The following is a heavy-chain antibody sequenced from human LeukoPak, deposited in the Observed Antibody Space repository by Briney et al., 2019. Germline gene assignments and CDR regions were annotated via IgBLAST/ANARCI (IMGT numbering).Heavy chain of an antibody. Sequence: GGSLRLSCAASGFTFSNHWMYWVRQGPGKGLVWISDIDTDGSSTNYADSVKGRFTISRDNAKNTLYLQMNSLGAADTAVYYCVRALGDYWGQVDYWGQGTLVTVSS. CDR1: GFTFSNHW. V-gene: IGHV3-74*01. J-gene: IGHJ4*02. CDR2: IDTDGSST. CDR3: VRALGDYWGQVDY. D-gene: IGHD3-16*01.